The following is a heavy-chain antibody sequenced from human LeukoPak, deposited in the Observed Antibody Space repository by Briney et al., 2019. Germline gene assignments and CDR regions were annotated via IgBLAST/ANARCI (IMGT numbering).Heavy chain of an antibody. D-gene: IGHD6-19*01. J-gene: IGHJ4*02. CDR1: GFTFSKYW. CDR2: IGRDGSEE. V-gene: IGHV3-7*01. CDR3: ARPSTSVAGQDH. Sequence: GGSLRLSCAASGFTFSKYWMSWVRQAPGKGLEWVANIGRDGSEEYYVDSVKGRFTISRDNDKNSLYLQLNSLIVEDTAIYYCARPSTSVAGQDHWGQGALITVSS.